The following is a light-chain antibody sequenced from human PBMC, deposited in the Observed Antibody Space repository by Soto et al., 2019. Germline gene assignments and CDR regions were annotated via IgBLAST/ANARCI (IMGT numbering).Light chain of an antibody. CDR3: QSFDSTLSAL. CDR2: HNS. Sequence: VLTQPPSVSGAPGQRVTISCTGSSSNIGAGYDVHWYQQLPGTAPKVLIYHNSNRPSGVPDRFSGSKSGTSASLAITGLQAEDEADYYCQSFDSTLSALFGGGTKVTVL. V-gene: IGLV1-40*01. CDR1: SSNIGAGYD. J-gene: IGLJ2*01.